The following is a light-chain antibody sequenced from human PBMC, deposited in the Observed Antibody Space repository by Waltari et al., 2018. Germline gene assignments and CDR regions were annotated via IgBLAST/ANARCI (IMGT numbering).Light chain of an antibody. J-gene: IGKJ1*01. CDR1: QGVGMY. CDR2: GAS. V-gene: IGKV3-20*01. CDR3: QKYEALPGT. Sequence: EAALTQTPVCLSSSPGERSPLSCRASQGVGMYLAWYQQKPGQAPSVLISGASTRATGIPDRFSGSGSGTDVSLISSRLEPEDIAVYFCQKYEALPGTFGEGTKVEIK.